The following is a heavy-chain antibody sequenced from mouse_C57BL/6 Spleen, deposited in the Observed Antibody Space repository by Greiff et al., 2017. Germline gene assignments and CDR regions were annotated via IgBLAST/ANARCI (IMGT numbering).Heavy chain of an antibody. CDR1: GFTFSSYA. D-gene: IGHD2-3*01. V-gene: IGHV5-4*03. CDR2: ISDGGSYT. CDR3: ASLYEGAMDY. J-gene: IGHJ4*01. Sequence: EVKLVESGGGLVKPGGSLKLSCAASGFTFSSYAMSWVRQTPEKRLEWVATISDGGSYTYYPDNVKGRFTISRDNAKNNLYLQMSHLKSEDTAMYYCASLYEGAMDYWGQGTSVTVSS.